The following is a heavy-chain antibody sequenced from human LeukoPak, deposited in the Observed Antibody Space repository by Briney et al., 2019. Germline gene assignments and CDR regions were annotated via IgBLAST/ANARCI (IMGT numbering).Heavy chain of an antibody. CDR2: INPNSGGT. CDR3: ARSPHILTGENFDY. Sequence: ASVKVSCKASGRSFTAYYMHWVRQAPGQGLEWMGWINPNSGGTNYAQKFQGRVTMTRDTSITTAYMEMSRLRSDDTALYYCARSPHILTGENFDYWGQGTLVTVSS. CDR1: GRSFTAYY. J-gene: IGHJ4*02. V-gene: IGHV1-2*02. D-gene: IGHD3-9*01.